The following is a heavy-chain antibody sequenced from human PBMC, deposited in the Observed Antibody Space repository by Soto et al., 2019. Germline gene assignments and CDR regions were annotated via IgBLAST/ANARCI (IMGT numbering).Heavy chain of an antibody. V-gene: IGHV4-30-4*01. CDR2: VYYTGST. Sequence: ASETLSLTCTVSGASIRSTDYYWSWIRQAPGKGLEWIGYVYYTGSTYYNPSLMSRLTISVDTSKDQFSLKLTSVTAAETAVYYCVRTAREGAVAPHWFDRWGQGTRVTAPQ. CDR1: GASIRSTDYY. D-gene: IGHD2-21*02. CDR3: VRTAREGAVAPHWFDR. J-gene: IGHJ5*02.